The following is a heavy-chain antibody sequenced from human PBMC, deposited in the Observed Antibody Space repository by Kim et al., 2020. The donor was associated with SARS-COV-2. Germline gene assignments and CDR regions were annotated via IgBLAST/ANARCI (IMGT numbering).Heavy chain of an antibody. CDR1: GFTFSSYG. CDR3: AKEEKGGYYYYYGMDV. D-gene: IGHD3-16*01. V-gene: IGHV3-30*18. CDR2: ISYDGSNK. Sequence: GGSLRLSCAASGFTFSSYGMHWVRQAPGKGLEWVAVISYDGSNKYYADSVKGRFTISRDNSKNTLYLQMNSLRAEDTAVYYCAKEEKGGYYYYYGMDVWGQGTTVTVSS. J-gene: IGHJ6*02.